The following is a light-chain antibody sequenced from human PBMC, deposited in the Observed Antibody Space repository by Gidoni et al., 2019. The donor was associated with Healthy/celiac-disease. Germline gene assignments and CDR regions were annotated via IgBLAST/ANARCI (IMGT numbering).Light chain of an antibody. CDR1: QSVSSN. CDR2: GAS. Sequence: EIVMMQSPATLSVSPGERATLSCRASQSVSSNLAWYQQKPGQAPRLLIYGASTRATGIPARFSGSGSGTEFTLTISSLRSEDFAVYYCQQYNNWPWGFGQGTKVEIK. V-gene: IGKV3-15*01. CDR3: QQYNNWPWG. J-gene: IGKJ1*01.